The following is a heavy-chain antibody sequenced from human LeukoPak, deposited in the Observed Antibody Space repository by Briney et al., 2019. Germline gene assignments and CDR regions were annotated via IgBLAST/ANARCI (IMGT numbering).Heavy chain of an antibody. V-gene: IGHV4-59*08. J-gene: IGHJ3*02. Sequence: PSETLSLTCTVSGGSISSYYWSWIRQPPGKGLEWIGHIYYSGSTQYNPSLKSRVTISADTSKNKFSLKLRSVTAADTAVYYCARHVRSGSYLEAFDIWGQGTMVTVSS. CDR2: IYYSGST. D-gene: IGHD1-26*01. CDR3: ARHVRSGSYLEAFDI. CDR1: GGSISSYY.